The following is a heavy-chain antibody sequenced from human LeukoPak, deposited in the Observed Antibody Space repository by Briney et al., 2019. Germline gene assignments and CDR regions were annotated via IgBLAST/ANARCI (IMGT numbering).Heavy chain of an antibody. Sequence: SETLSLTCTVSGGSISSSSYYWGWIRQPPGKGLEWIGSIYYSGSTYYNPSLKSRVTISIDTSKNQFSLKLSSVTAADTAVYYCARVGLYYYGSGSPIYYYYYGMDVWGQGTTVTVSS. V-gene: IGHV4-39*07. J-gene: IGHJ6*02. D-gene: IGHD3-10*01. CDR1: GGSISSSSYY. CDR3: ARVGLYYYGSGSPIYYYYYGMDV. CDR2: IYYSGST.